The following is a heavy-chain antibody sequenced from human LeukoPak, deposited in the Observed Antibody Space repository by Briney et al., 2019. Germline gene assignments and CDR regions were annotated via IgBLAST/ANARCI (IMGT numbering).Heavy chain of an antibody. CDR1: GFTFSSYW. J-gene: IGHJ6*04. D-gene: IGHD3-10*02. CDR3: AELGITMIGGV. CDR2: IKQDESEK. Sequence: TGGSLRLSCAASGFTFSSYWMSWVRQAPGKGLEWVANIKQDESEKTYVDSVKGRFTISRDNAKNSLYLQMNSLRAEDTAVSYCAELGITMIGGVWGKGTTVTISS. V-gene: IGHV3-7*01.